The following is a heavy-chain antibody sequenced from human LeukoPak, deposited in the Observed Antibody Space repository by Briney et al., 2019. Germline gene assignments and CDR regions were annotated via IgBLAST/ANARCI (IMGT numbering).Heavy chain of an antibody. J-gene: IGHJ4*02. D-gene: IGHD5-24*01. CDR2: IYTSGST. V-gene: IGHV4-61*02. CDR3: AREGVATIIH. CDR1: GGSISSGSYY. Sequence: PSQTLSLTCTVSGGSISSGSYYWSWIRQPAGKGLEWIGRIYTSGSTNYNPSLKSRVTISVDTSKNQFSLKLSSVTAADTAVYYCAREGVATIIHWGQGTLVTVSS.